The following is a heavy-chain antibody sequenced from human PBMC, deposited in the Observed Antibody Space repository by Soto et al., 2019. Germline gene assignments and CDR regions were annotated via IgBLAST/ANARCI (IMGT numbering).Heavy chain of an antibody. CDR3: TGRLATAGWFDP. D-gene: IGHD6-13*01. V-gene: IGHV4-59*01. CDR1: GASISSYY. Sequence: SETLSLTCTVSGASISSYYWTWIRQPPGKGLEWIGNIYYSGTTNYSPSLKSRLTISIDTSKSQFSLKLASVTAADTAVYYCTGRLATAGWFDPWGQGTLVTAPQ. CDR2: IYYSGTT. J-gene: IGHJ5*02.